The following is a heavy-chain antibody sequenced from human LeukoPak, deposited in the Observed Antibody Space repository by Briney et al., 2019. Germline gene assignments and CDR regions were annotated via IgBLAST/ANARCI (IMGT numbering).Heavy chain of an antibody. J-gene: IGHJ5*02. Sequence: GGSLRLSCAASGFTFSSYAMSWVRQAPGKGLEWVSAISGSGGSTYYADSVKGRFTISRDNSKNTLYLQMNSLRAEDTAVYYCARDLTGYYSSLGSWGQGTLVTVSS. CDR3: ARDLTGYYSSLGS. D-gene: IGHD3-9*01. CDR1: GFTFSSYA. V-gene: IGHV3-23*01. CDR2: ISGSGGST.